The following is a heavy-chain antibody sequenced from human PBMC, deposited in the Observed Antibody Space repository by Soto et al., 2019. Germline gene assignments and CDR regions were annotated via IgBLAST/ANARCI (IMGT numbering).Heavy chain of an antibody. CDR3: ARDRYYGSGTYYNFYSGMDV. CDR1: GGSINSGDYY. D-gene: IGHD3-10*01. CDR2: IFHSGST. V-gene: IGHV4-30-4*01. Sequence: LTCTVSGGSINSGDYYWTWVRQPPGKGLEWIGNIFHSGSTYYTPSLQSRVTISLDTSKNHFSLKLSPVTPADTAVYYCARDRYYGSGTYYNFYSGMDVWGQGTTVTVS. J-gene: IGHJ6*02.